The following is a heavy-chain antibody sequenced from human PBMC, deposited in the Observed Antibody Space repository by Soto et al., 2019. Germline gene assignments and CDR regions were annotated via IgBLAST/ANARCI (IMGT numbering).Heavy chain of an antibody. Sequence: GGSLRLSCAASGFTVSSNYMSWVRQAPGKGLEWVSVIYSGGSTNYADSVKGRFTISIDNSKNTLYLQMNSLTAEDTAVYYCASAPVYCSSTSCYEASPSGDYYYYMDVWGKGTTVTVSS. D-gene: IGHD2-2*01. CDR1: GFTVSSNY. J-gene: IGHJ6*03. V-gene: IGHV3-66*01. CDR2: IYSGGST. CDR3: ASAPVYCSSTSCYEASPSGDYYYYMDV.